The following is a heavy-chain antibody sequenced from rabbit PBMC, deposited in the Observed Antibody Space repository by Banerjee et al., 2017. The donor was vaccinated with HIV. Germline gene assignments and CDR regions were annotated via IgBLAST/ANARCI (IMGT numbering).Heavy chain of an antibody. CDR2: IKTASGGT. CDR3: ERTGSSYDYFNL. CDR1: GFDLSSDYY. D-gene: IGHD8-1*01. V-gene: IGHV1S45*01. Sequence: QQRLEESGGGLVKPGGTLTLTCKVSGFDLSSDYYICWVRQAPGKGLEWIACIKTASGGTWYASWAKGRFTISKTSSTTVTLQMTSLTAADTATYFCERTGSSYDYFNLWGPGTLVTVS. J-gene: IGHJ4*01.